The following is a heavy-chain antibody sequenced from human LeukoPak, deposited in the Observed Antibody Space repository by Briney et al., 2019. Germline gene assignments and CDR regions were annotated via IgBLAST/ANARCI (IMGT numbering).Heavy chain of an antibody. CDR2: ISYDGSNK. CDR3: AKILYYYYYMDV. Sequence: GGSLRLSCAASGFTFSDYYMSWIRQAPGKGLEWVAVISYDGSNKYYADSVKGRFTISRDNSKNTLYLQMNSLRAEDTAVYYCAKILYYYYYMDVWGKGTTVTVSS. CDR1: GFTFSDYY. J-gene: IGHJ6*03. V-gene: IGHV3-30*18.